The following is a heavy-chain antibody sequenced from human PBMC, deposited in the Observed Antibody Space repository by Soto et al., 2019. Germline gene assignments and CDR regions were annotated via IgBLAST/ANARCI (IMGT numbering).Heavy chain of an antibody. D-gene: IGHD2-15*01. CDR1: GFTFSSYG. CDR2: ILYDGSNN. CDR3: ARGCSGGSCYSAHYYYMDF. J-gene: IGHJ6*03. Sequence: QVQLVESGGGVVQPGRSLRLSCAASGFTFSSYGMPWVRQAPGKGLEWVALILYDGSNNYYADSVKGRFTISIDNSKNTLYLQMNSLRAEETAVYYCARGCSGGSCYSAHYYYMDFWGKGTTVTVSS. V-gene: IGHV3-33*01.